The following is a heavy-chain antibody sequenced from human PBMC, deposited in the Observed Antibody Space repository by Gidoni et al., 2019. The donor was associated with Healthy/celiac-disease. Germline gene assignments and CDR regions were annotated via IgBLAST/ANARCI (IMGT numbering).Heavy chain of an antibody. CDR3: ARVTAAVPYYYYYMDV. CDR2: INHSGST. Sequence: QVQLQQWGAGLLKPSETLSLTCAVYGASFSGYYWSWIRQPPGKGLEWIGEINHSGSTNYNPSLKRRVTISVDTSKNQFSLKLSSVTAADTAVYYCARVTAAVPYYYYYMDVWGKGTTVTVSS. D-gene: IGHD6-13*01. J-gene: IGHJ6*03. V-gene: IGHV4-34*01. CDR1: GASFSGYY.